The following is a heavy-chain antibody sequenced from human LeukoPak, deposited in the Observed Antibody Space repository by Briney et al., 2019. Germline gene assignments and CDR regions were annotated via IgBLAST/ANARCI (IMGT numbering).Heavy chain of an antibody. CDR1: GGSLSNYY. CDR2: VYTSGST. D-gene: IGHD6-6*01. CDR3: GRTGIGSSYYYGMDV. J-gene: IGHJ6*02. V-gene: IGHV4-4*07. Sequence: SETLSLTCTVSGGSLSNYYWSWIRQPAGKGLEWIVRVYTSGSTNYNPSLKSRVTMSVDTSKNQFSLKLNSVTAADTAVYYCGRTGIGSSYYYGMDVWGQGTTVTVSS.